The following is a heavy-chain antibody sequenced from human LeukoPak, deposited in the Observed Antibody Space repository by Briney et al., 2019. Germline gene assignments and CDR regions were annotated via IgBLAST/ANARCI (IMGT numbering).Heavy chain of an antibody. V-gene: IGHV3-23*01. Sequence: GGSLRLSCAASGFTFSSYAMSWVRQAPGKGLEWVSATSGSGGSTYYADSVKGRFTISRDNSKNTLYLQMNSLRAEDTAVYYCAKYTVQYYELWGCYLGSPDYYDGMDVWGQGTTVTVS. CDR1: GFTFSSYA. D-gene: IGHD3-16*01. CDR3: AKYTVQYYELWGCYLGSPDYYDGMDV. CDR2: TSGSGGST. J-gene: IGHJ6*02.